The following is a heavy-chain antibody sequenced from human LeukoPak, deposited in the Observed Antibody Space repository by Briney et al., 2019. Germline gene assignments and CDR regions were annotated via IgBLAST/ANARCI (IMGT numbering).Heavy chain of an antibody. J-gene: IGHJ3*02. CDR2: MNPNSGNT. CDR3: ARVFYYDSSGYYYLEAFDI. V-gene: IGHV1-8*01. D-gene: IGHD3-22*01. CDR1: GYTFTNYD. Sequence: ASVKVSCKASGYTFTNYDINWVRQATGQGLEWMGWMNPNSGNTGYAQKFQGRVTMTRNTSISTAYMELSSLRSEDTAVYYCARVFYYDSSGYYYLEAFDIWGQGTMVTVSS.